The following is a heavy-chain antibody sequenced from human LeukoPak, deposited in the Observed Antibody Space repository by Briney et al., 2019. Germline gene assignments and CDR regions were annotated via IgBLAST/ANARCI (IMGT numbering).Heavy chain of an antibody. CDR2: IIPIFGTA. V-gene: IGHV1-69*13. CDR1: GGTFSSYA. Sequence: ASVKVSCKASGGTFSSYAISWVRQAPGQGLEWMGGIIPIFGTANYAQKFQGRVTITADEYTSTAYMELSSLRSEDTAVYYCARGWELLRSWFDPWGQGTLVTVSS. J-gene: IGHJ5*02. CDR3: ARGWELLRSWFDP. D-gene: IGHD1-26*01.